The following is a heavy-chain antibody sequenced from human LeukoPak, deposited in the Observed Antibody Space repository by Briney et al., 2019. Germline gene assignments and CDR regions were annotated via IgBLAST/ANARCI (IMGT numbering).Heavy chain of an antibody. D-gene: IGHD2-15*01. J-gene: IGHJ6*02. Sequence: PSETLSLTCTVSGGSISSGDYYWSWIRQPPGKGLEWIGYIYYSGSTYYNPSLKSRVTISVDTSKNQFSLKLSSVTAADTAVYYCARPNCSGGSCYKRGPYYYYGMDVWGQGTTVTVSS. CDR2: IYYSGST. CDR1: GGSISSGDYY. V-gene: IGHV4-30-4*01. CDR3: ARPNCSGGSCYKRGPYYYYGMDV.